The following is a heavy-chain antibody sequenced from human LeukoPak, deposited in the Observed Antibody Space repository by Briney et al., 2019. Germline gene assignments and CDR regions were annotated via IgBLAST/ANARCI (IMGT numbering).Heavy chain of an antibody. Sequence: GASVKVSCKASGGTFSSYTISWVRQAPGQGLEWMGRIIPILGIANYAQKFQGRVTITADKSTSTAYMELSSLRSEDTAVYYCARAARPGWVDYWGQGTLVPVSS. V-gene: IGHV1-69*02. CDR3: ARAARPGWVDY. D-gene: IGHD6-6*01. CDR2: IIPILGIA. J-gene: IGHJ4*02. CDR1: GGTFSSYT.